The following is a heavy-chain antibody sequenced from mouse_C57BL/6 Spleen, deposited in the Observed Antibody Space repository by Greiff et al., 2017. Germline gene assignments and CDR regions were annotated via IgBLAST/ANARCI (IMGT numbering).Heavy chain of an antibody. D-gene: IGHD2-4*01. CDR2: ISDGGSYT. CDR3: AREVYYDYDGGAY. CDR1: GFTFSRYA. J-gene: IGHJ3*01. V-gene: IGHV5-4*01. Sequence: EVKVVESGGGLVKPGGSLKLSCAASGFTFSRYAMSWVRQTPEKRLEWVATISDGGSYTYYPDNVKGRFTISRDTAKNNLYLQMSHLKSEDTAMYYCAREVYYDYDGGAYWGQGTLVTVSA.